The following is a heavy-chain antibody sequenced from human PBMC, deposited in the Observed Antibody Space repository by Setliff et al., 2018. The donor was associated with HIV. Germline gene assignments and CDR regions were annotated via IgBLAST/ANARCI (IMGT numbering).Heavy chain of an antibody. V-gene: IGHV1-69-2*01. Sequence: ASVKVSCKASGYTFTSYDINWVRQATGQGLEWMGRVDPEDGETIYAEKFQGRVTITADTSTDTAYMELSSLRSEDTAVYYCATVGLITIFGVAQRDFDYWGQGTLVTVSS. CDR2: VDPEDGET. J-gene: IGHJ4*02. CDR3: ATVGLITIFGVAQRDFDY. D-gene: IGHD3-3*01. CDR1: GYTFTSYD.